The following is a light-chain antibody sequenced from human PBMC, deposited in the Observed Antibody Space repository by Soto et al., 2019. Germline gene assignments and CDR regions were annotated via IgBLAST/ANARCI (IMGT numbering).Light chain of an antibody. CDR1: QGISTL. J-gene: IGKJ5*01. CDR2: ESS. Sequence: IQLTQSPSSLSASVGDRVTITCRASQGISTLLAWYQQKPGKAPKVLIYESSLLQSGVPSRFSGSGSGTDFALKISRVEAEDVGVYYCMQGTHWPITFGQGTRLEIK. V-gene: IGKV1-9*01. CDR3: MQGTHWPIT.